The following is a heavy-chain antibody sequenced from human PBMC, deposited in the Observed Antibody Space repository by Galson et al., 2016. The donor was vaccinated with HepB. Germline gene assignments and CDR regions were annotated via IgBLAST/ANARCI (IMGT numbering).Heavy chain of an antibody. Sequence: SVKVSCKASGYTFSSYAMHWVRQAPGQRLEWMGWINAGNGNTKYSQKFQGRVNITSDTSASTVTMELSRLTSGDTAVYYCARRIVVGATDPWGQGTLVTVSS. V-gene: IGHV1-3*01. J-gene: IGHJ5*02. CDR2: INAGNGNT. CDR1: GYTFSSYA. D-gene: IGHD1-26*01. CDR3: ARRIVVGATDP.